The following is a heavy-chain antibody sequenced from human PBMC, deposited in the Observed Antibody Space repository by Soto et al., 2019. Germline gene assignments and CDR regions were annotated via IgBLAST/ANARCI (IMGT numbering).Heavy chain of an antibody. CDR2: ISSSGSTI. D-gene: IGHD3-22*01. J-gene: IGHJ4*02. CDR3: ARDLNYYDSSEAHFDY. Sequence: GGSLRLSCAASGFTFSDYYMSWIRQAPGKGLEWVSYISSSGSTIYYADSVKGRFTISRDNAKNSLYLQMNSLRAEDTAVYYCARDLNYYDSSEAHFDYWGQGTLVTSPQ. V-gene: IGHV3-11*01. CDR1: GFTFSDYY.